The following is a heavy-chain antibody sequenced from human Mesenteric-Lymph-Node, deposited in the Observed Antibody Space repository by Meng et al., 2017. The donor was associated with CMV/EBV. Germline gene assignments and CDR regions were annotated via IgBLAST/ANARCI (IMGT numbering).Heavy chain of an antibody. CDR3: ARAQLWFGELLYRDAFDI. J-gene: IGHJ3*02. Sequence: SETLSLTCTVSGGSISSSSYYWSWIRQPPGKGLEWIGYIYYSGSTNYNPSLKSRVTISVDTSKNQFSLKLSSVTAADTAVYYCARAQLWFGELLYRDAFDIWGQGTMVTVSS. V-gene: IGHV4-61*05. CDR2: IYYSGST. D-gene: IGHD3-10*01. CDR1: GGSISSSSYY.